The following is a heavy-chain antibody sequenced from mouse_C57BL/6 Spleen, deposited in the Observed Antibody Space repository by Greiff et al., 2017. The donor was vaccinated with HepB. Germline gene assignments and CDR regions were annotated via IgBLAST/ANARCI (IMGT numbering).Heavy chain of an antibody. V-gene: IGHV5-16*01. CDR2: INYDGSST. CDR3: ARGDDYDDYFDY. Sequence: EVNVVESEGGLAQPGSSMILSCTASGFTFSDYYMAWVRQVPEKGLEWVANINYDGSSTYYLDSLKSRFIISRDNAKNILYLQMSSLKSEDTATYYCARGDDYDDYFDYWGQGTTLTVSS. CDR1: GFTFSDYY. D-gene: IGHD2-4*01. J-gene: IGHJ2*01.